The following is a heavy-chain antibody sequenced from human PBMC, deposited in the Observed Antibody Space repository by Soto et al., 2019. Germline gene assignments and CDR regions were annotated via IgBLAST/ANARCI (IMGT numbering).Heavy chain of an antibody. Sequence: SVKVSCKASGGTFSSYAISWVRQAPGQGLEWMGGIIPIFGTADYAQKFQGRVTITADESTSTAYMELSSLRSEDTAVYYCASLIAAAGPPHSPRYYYGMDVWGQGTTVTVS. J-gene: IGHJ6*02. CDR3: ASLIAAAGPPHSPRYYYGMDV. CDR1: GGTFSSYA. D-gene: IGHD6-13*01. CDR2: IIPIFGTA. V-gene: IGHV1-69*13.